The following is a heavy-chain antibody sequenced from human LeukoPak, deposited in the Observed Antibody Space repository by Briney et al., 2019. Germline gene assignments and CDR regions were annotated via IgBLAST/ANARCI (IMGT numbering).Heavy chain of an antibody. CDR1: GGSFSGYY. CDR3: ARVGVLDTAMPISYFDY. D-gene: IGHD5-18*01. CDR2: INHIGST. J-gene: IGHJ4*02. Sequence: SETLSLTCAVYGGSFSGYYWSWIRQPPGKGLEWIWEINHIGSTNYNPSLKSRVTIAVDTCKKQFSLTMSSVTAADTAVYYCARVGVLDTAMPISYFDYWGKGTLVTVSS. V-gene: IGHV4-34*01.